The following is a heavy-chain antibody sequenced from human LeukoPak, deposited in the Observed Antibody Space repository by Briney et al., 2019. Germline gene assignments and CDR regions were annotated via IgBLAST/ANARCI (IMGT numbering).Heavy chain of an antibody. CDR1: GFTISSYA. CDR2: ISGSGGSI. Sequence: GGSLRLSCAASGFTISSYAMSWVRQAPGKGLEWVSAISGSGGSIYYADSVKGRFTISRDNSKNTLYLQMNSLRAEDTAVYYCAKDEGRYYYDSSGYYAFDYWGQGTLVTVSS. V-gene: IGHV3-23*01. J-gene: IGHJ4*02. CDR3: AKDEGRYYYDSSGYYAFDY. D-gene: IGHD3-22*01.